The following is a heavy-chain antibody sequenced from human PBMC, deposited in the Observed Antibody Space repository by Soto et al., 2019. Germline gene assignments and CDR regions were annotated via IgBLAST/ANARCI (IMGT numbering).Heavy chain of an antibody. CDR2: IYYSGST. J-gene: IGHJ4*02. Sequence: QVQLQESGPGLVKPSETLSLTCTVSGGSISSYYWSWIRQPPGKRLKWIGYIYYSGSTNYNPSLKSRVTISVDTSKNQFSLKLSSVTAADTAVYYCARRWGYAIDYWGQGTLVTVSS. V-gene: IGHV4-59*08. CDR3: ARRWGYAIDY. CDR1: GGSISSYY. D-gene: IGHD2-8*01.